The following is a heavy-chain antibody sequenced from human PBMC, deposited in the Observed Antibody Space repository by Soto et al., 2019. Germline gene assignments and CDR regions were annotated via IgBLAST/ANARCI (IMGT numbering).Heavy chain of an antibody. D-gene: IGHD2-8*01. V-gene: IGHV1-18*01. Sequence: QGQLVQSGPEVKKPGASVKVSCKASGYTFSRYGISWVRQAPGQGLERMGWVSGYNGDTKYAQKVQGRVTMTIDTSTYIAYMELRSLTSDDTAIYYCAKNGQPPYYYYGMDVWGQGTTVTVSS. J-gene: IGHJ6*02. CDR3: AKNGQPPYYYYGMDV. CDR1: GYTFSRYG. CDR2: VSGYNGDT.